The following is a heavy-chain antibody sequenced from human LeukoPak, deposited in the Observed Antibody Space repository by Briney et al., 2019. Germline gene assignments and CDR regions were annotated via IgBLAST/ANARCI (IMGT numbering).Heavy chain of an antibody. CDR3: ARDLYLKNWFDP. CDR1: GYSFTDYA. D-gene: IGHD2-2*02. Sequence: ASVKVSCKASGYSFTDYAIHWVRQAPGQRLEWMGWINTANGKTKYSQKFQDRVTITRDTSATTAYMELSSLRSEDTAVFYCARDLYLKNWFDPWGLGTLVTVSS. V-gene: IGHV1-3*04. J-gene: IGHJ5*02. CDR2: INTANGKT.